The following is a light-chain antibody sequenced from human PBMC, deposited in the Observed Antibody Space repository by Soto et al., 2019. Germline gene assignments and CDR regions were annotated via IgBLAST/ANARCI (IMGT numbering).Light chain of an antibody. CDR1: QSVSNW. CDR2: AAS. Sequence: DIQMTQSPSTLSASVGERVTITCRASQSVSNWLAWYQQKPGKAPKLLIYAASTLQSGVPSRFSGSGSGTDFTLTISSLQPEDFATYFCQQLNSYPITFGQGTRLEIK. CDR3: QQLNSYPIT. V-gene: IGKV1-5*01. J-gene: IGKJ5*01.